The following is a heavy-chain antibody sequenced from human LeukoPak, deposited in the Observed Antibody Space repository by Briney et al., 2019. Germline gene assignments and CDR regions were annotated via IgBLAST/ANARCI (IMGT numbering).Heavy chain of an antibody. D-gene: IGHD6-19*01. CDR2: IKQDGGER. V-gene: IGHV3-7*01. J-gene: IGHJ3*02. CDR3: ATSQTTSGRYGNAFDI. Sequence: GGSLRLSCAASGFTFSSYSMNWVRQAPGKGLEWVANIKQDGGERYYVDSVKGRFTISRDNAKNSLYLQMNSLRAEDTAVYSCATSQTTSGRYGNAFDIWGLGTMVTVSS. CDR1: GFTFSSYS.